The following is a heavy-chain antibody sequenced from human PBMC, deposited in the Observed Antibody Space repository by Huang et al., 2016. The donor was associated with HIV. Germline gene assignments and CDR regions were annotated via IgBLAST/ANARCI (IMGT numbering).Heavy chain of an antibody. V-gene: IGHV3-30*18. CDR2: ISYDGNDK. D-gene: IGHD6-13*01. Sequence: QVQLVESGGGVVQPGRSLRLSCAASEFTFSDYAMHWVRQAPGKGLEWLAVISYDGNDKNHADSVKGRFTISRDNSKNTLYLEMNSLRAEDTAVYFCAKEIAVPGSRWFDPWGQGTLVTVSS. CDR1: EFTFSDYA. CDR3: AKEIAVPGSRWFDP. J-gene: IGHJ5*02.